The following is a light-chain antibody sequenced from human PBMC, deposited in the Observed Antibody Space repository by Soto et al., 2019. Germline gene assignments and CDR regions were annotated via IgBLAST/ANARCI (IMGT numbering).Light chain of an antibody. V-gene: IGLV2-8*01. CDR3: SSYAGSSVV. Sequence: QSALTQPPSASGSPGQSVSISCTGTSSDVGGYNSVSWYQQHPGKAPRLMIYEVSKRPSGVPDRFSASKSGNPASLTVSGLQSEDEADYYCSSYAGSSVVFGGGTKLTVL. CDR2: EVS. J-gene: IGLJ2*01. CDR1: SSDVGGYNS.